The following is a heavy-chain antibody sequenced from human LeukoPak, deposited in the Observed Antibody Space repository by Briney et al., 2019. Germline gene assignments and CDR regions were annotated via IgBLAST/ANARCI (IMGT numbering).Heavy chain of an antibody. V-gene: IGHV4-31*03. CDR2: IYYSGST. Sequence: SETLSLTCTVSGGSISSGGYYWSWIRQHPGKGLEWIGYIYYSGSTYYNPSRKSRVTISVDTSKNQFSLKLSSVTAADTAVYYCARGDGTYYYDSSGYGYAFDIWGQGTMVTVSS. J-gene: IGHJ3*02. D-gene: IGHD3-22*01. CDR3: ARGDGTYYYDSSGYGYAFDI. CDR1: GGSISSGGYY.